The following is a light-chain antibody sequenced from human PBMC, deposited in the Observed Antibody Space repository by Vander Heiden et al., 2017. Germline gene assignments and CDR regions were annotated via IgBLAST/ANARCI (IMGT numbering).Light chain of an antibody. CDR2: EAT. J-gene: IGLJ2*01. CDR1: SSDVGGYKY. CDR3: ISYAGSNNLV. V-gene: IGLV2-8*01. Sequence: QSALTQPPSASGSPGQSVTVSCTGTSSDVGGYKYVSWYQQHPGKAPKLMIYEATKRPSGVPDRFSGSKSGNTASLTVSGLQAEDEADYYCISYAGSNNLVFGGGTKLTVL.